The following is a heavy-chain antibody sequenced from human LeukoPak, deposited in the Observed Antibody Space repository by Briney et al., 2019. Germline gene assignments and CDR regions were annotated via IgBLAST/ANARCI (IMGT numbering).Heavy chain of an antibody. CDR2: INHSGST. CDR3: ARGYFSSNWFDP. D-gene: IGHD3-3*01. Sequence: PSETLSLTCAVYGGSFSGYYWSWIRQPPGKGLEWIGEINHSGSTNYNPSHKSRVTISVDTSKNQFSLKLSSVTAADTAVYYCARGYFSSNWFDPWGQGTLVTVSS. J-gene: IGHJ5*02. V-gene: IGHV4-34*01. CDR1: GGSFSGYY.